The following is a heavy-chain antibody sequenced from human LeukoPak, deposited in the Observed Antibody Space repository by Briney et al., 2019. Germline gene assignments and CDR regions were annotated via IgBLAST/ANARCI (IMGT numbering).Heavy chain of an antibody. V-gene: IGHV3-48*01. CDR2: ISSSSSTI. J-gene: IGHJ4*02. Sequence: GGSLRLSCAASGFTFSSYSMNWVRQAPGKGLEWVSYISSSSSTIYYADSVKGRFTISRDNAKNSLYLQMNSLRAEDTAVYYCAKFYDSSGYYYFDYWGQGTLVTVSS. D-gene: IGHD3-22*01. CDR3: AKFYDSSGYYYFDY. CDR1: GFTFSSYS.